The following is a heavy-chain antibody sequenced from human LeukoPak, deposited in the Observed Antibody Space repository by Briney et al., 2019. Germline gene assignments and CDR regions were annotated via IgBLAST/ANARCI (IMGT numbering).Heavy chain of an antibody. Sequence: ASVKVSCKASGYTFTSYDINWARQATGQGLEWMGWMNPNSGNTGYAQKFQGRVTITRNTSISTAYMELSSLRSEDTAVYYCARSRITIFGVVPYYFDYWGQGTLVTVSS. CDR2: MNPNSGNT. J-gene: IGHJ4*02. V-gene: IGHV1-8*03. CDR1: GYTFTSYD. CDR3: ARSRITIFGVVPYYFDY. D-gene: IGHD3-3*01.